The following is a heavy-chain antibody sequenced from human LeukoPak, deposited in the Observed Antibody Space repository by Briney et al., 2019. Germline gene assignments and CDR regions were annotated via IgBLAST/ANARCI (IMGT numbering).Heavy chain of an antibody. J-gene: IGHJ6*02. V-gene: IGHV3-11*01. D-gene: IGHD5-18*01. Sequence: GGSLRLSCAASGFTFSDYYMSWIRQAPGKGLEWVSYISSGSTIYYANSVKGGFTISRDNPKNSLYLQMNTLRAEDTAVYYCARDVPWDTAMVNSYGMDVWGPGTTVTVSS. CDR2: ISSGSTI. CDR3: ARDVPWDTAMVNSYGMDV. CDR1: GFTFSDYY.